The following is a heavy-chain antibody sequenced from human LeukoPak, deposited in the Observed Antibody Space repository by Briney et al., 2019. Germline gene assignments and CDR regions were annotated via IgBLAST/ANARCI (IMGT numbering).Heavy chain of an antibody. D-gene: IGHD3/OR15-3a*01. J-gene: IGHJ4*02. Sequence: AGGSLRLSCAASGFTFDDYGMSWVRQAPGKGLEWVSGINWNGGSTGYADSVRGRFTISRDNAKNSLYLQLNSLRAEDTAFYYCAGARGYDFRGSSDYWGRGTLVTVSS. CDR3: AGARGYDFRGSSDY. V-gene: IGHV3-20*04. CDR1: GFTFDDYG. CDR2: INWNGGST.